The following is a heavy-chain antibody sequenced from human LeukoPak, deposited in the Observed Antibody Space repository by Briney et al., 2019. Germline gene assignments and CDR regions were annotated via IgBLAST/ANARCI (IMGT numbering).Heavy chain of an antibody. J-gene: IGHJ5*02. Sequence: LSGGSLRLSCAASGFTFSSYAMHWVRQAPGKGLEWVAVISYDGSNKYYADSVKGQFTISRDNSKNTLYLQMNSLRAEDTAVYYCARGTSGPWGQGTLVTVSS. V-gene: IGHV3-30*01. CDR2: ISYDGSNK. CDR1: GFTFSSYA. D-gene: IGHD3-10*01. CDR3: ARGTSGP.